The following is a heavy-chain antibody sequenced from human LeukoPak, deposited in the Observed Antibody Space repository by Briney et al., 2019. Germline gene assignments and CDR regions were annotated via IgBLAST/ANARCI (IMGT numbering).Heavy chain of an antibody. Sequence: GASVKVSCKASGYTFTSYYMHWVRQAPGQGLEWMGIINPSGGSTRYAQKFQGRVTMTRDTSTSTVYMELSSLRSEDTAVYYCARDEVGYCSSTSCRPYYYYYGMDVWGKGTTVTVSS. CDR2: INPSGGST. CDR3: ARDEVGYCSSTSCRPYYYYYGMDV. J-gene: IGHJ6*04. CDR1: GYTFTSYY. D-gene: IGHD2-2*01. V-gene: IGHV1-46*01.